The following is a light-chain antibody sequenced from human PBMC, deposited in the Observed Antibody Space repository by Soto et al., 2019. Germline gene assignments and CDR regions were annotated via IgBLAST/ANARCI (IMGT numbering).Light chain of an antibody. CDR2: QDT. Sequence: SYELTQPPSVSVSPGQTASITCSGNKLGNKYACWYQHKPGQSPLLVIYQDTKRPSGIPERFSGSNSGTTATLTISGTQAIDEADYDCQVWAISTESEIFGGGTKLTVL. CDR3: QVWAISTESEI. CDR1: KLGNKY. J-gene: IGLJ2*01. V-gene: IGLV3-1*01.